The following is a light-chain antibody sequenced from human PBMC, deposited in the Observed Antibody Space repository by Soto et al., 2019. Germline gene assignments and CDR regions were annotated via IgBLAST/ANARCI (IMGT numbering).Light chain of an antibody. Sequence: EIVMTQSPATLSVSPMEGATRAFMASQSVSSNYLAWYQQKPGQAPRLLIYGASTRATGIPDRFSGGGSGTDFTLTISRLEPEDSAVYYCQQYGRSPPLTFGGGTKVDIK. CDR3: QQYGRSPPLT. V-gene: IGKV3-20*01. CDR1: QSVSSNY. J-gene: IGKJ4*01. CDR2: GAS.